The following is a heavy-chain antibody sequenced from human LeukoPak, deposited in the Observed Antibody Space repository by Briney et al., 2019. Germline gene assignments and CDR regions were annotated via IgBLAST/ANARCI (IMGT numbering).Heavy chain of an antibody. CDR2: ISGSGGRI. D-gene: IGHD5-18*01. CDR1: GFTFSSYA. J-gene: IGHJ4*02. CDR3: AKDSYSYGRSSDY. V-gene: IGHV3-23*01. Sequence: GGSLRLSCAASGFTFSSYAMSWVRQAPGKGLEWVSAISGSGGRIYYGASVKGRFTISRDNSKNTLYLQMNSLRAEDTAVYYCAKDSYSYGRSSDYWGQGTLVTVSS.